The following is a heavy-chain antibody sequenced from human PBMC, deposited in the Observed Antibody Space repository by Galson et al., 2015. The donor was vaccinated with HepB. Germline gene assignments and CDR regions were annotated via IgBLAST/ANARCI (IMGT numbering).Heavy chain of an antibody. CDR3: ARDRDLWFGEPDL. V-gene: IGHV1-18*01. CDR2: ISASNGNT. J-gene: IGHJ5*02. D-gene: IGHD3-10*01. CDR1: GYTFSTYG. Sequence: SVKVSCKASGYTFSTYGVSWVRQAPGQGLEWMGWISASNGNTNYAQKLQGRVTLTTDTSTTTAHMDLRSLRSDDTAVYYCARDRDLWFGEPDLWGQGTLVTVSS.